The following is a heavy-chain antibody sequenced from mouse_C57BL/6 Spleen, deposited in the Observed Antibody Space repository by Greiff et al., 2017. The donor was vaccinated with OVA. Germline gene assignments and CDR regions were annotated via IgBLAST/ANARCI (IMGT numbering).Heavy chain of an antibody. D-gene: IGHD1-2*01. CDR1: GYTFTEYT. V-gene: IGHV1-62-2*01. J-gene: IGHJ3*01. CDR2: FYPGSGSI. Sequence: VKLMESGAELVKPGASVKLSCKASGYTFTEYTIHWVKQRSGQGLEWIGWFYPGSGSIKYNEKFKDKATLTADKSTSTVYMELSRLTSEDSAVYFCARNEGRGRLNPCFAYWGQGTLVTVSA. CDR3: ARNEGRGRLNPCFAY.